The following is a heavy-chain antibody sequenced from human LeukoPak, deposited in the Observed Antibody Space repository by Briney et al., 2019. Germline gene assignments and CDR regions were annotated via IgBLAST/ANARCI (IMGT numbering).Heavy chain of an antibody. J-gene: IGHJ5*02. V-gene: IGHV4-4*02. D-gene: IGHD6-19*01. CDR2: VYHTGSS. CDR1: GGSISSSNW. Sequence: SETLSLTCTVSGGSISSSNWWSWVRQPPGKGLEWIGEVYHTGSSNYNPSLKSRVTISVDKSKSQFSLKLTSVTAADTAVYYCARGGTTVAGTFWFDPWGQGTLVTVSS. CDR3: ARGGTTVAGTFWFDP.